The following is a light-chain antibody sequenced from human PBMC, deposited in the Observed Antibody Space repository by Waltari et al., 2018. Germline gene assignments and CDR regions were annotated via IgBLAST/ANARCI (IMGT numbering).Light chain of an antibody. Sequence: QSALTQTASVSGSPGQSITISCTGTSSDVGGYNYVSWYQQHPGKAPKFMIYDVSQRPSDVSHRFSRAKSGYTASLTISALHADDEADYYCSSYTSNIIWVFGGGTKLPVL. J-gene: IGLJ3*02. CDR1: SSDVGGYNY. CDR2: DVS. V-gene: IGLV2-14*01. CDR3: SSYTSNIIWV.